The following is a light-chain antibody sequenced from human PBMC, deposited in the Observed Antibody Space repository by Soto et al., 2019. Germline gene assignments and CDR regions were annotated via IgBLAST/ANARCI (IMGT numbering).Light chain of an antibody. V-gene: IGKV3-20*01. CDR1: QSVSSSY. CDR2: GAS. CDR3: QQYASSPWT. J-gene: IGKJ1*01. Sequence: EIVLTQSPGTLSLSPGERATLSCRASQSVSSSYLAWYQQKPGQAPRLLIYGASNRATGIPDRFSGSGSGTDFTLTISRLEPEDFAVYYCQQYASSPWTFGQGTKVEI.